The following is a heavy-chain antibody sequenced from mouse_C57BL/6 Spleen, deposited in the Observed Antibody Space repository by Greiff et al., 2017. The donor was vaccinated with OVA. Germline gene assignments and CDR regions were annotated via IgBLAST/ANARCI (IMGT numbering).Heavy chain of an antibody. J-gene: IGHJ4*01. CDR1: GYAFSSYW. V-gene: IGHV1-80*01. CDR2: IYPGDGDT. Sequence: VMLVESGAELVKPGASVKISCKASGYAFSSYWMNWVKQRPGKGLEWIGQIYPGDGDTNYNGKFKGKATLTADKSSSTAYMQLSSLTSEDSAVYFCANTEAMDYWGQGTSVTVSS. D-gene: IGHD1-1*01. CDR3: ANTEAMDY.